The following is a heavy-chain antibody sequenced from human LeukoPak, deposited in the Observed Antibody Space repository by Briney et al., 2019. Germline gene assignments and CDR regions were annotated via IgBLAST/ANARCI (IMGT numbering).Heavy chain of an antibody. V-gene: IGHV4-38-2*02. J-gene: IGHJ4*02. CDR2: IYHSGST. CDR3: AREEDKAVDNFDY. CDR1: GYSISSGYY. Sequence: SSETLSLTCAVSGYSISSGYYWGWIRQPPGKGLEWIGSIYHSGSTYFNPSLKSRVTISVDTSKNQFSLTLSSVTAADTAVYFCAREEDKAVDNFDYWGQGTLVTVSS. D-gene: IGHD6-19*01.